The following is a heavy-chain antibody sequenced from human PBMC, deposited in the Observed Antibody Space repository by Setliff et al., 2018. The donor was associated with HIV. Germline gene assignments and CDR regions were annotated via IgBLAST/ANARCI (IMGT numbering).Heavy chain of an antibody. CDR3: VKNLYTEMWGEIFDY. J-gene: IGHJ4*02. CDR1: GFVFNNYV. CDR2: IWHDGSSQ. V-gene: IGHV3-33*06. Sequence: GGSLRLSCVASGFVFNNYVFTWIRQAPGKGLEWVEVIWHDGSSQYYADSVKGRFTISRDNSRNTQYLQMNRLSFEDTAVYYCVKNLYTEMWGEIFDYWGRGTLVTVSS. D-gene: IGHD3-16*01.